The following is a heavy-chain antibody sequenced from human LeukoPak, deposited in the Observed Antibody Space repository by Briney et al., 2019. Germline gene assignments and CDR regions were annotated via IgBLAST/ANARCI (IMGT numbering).Heavy chain of an antibody. CDR1: GFSFRNYW. CDR3: ARGVSSSGWGTFDD. D-gene: IGHD6-19*01. J-gene: IGHJ4*02. V-gene: IGHV3-53*01. CDR2: IHSGGST. Sequence: GGSLRLSCAASGFSFRNYWMHWVRQAPGKGPEWVSVIHSGGSTYYLDSVKGRFTISRDYSKNTLYLQMTSLRAEDTAVYYCARGVSSSGWGTFDDWGQGTLVTVSS.